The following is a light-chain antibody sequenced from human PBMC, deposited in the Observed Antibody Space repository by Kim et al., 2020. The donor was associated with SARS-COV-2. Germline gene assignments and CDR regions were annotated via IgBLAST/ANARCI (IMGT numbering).Light chain of an antibody. V-gene: IGKV1-9*01. CDR1: QDINNY. J-gene: IGKJ1*01. Sequence: GDRVTITGRTSQDINNYLAWYQQKPGKAPKLLIYTASTVRSGVPSRFSGSGSGTEFTLTLSSLQPEDFATYYCQQLNGYPPWTFGQGTKVDIK. CDR3: QQLNGYPPWT. CDR2: TAS.